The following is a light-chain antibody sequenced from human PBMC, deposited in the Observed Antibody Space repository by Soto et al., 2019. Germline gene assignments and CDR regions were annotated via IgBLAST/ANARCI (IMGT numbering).Light chain of an antibody. CDR2: DVS. V-gene: IGLV2-14*01. Sequence: QSALTQPASVSGSPGQSITFSCTGTSNDIGGYNYVSWYQQHPGKAPKLMIFDVSNRPSGVSYRFSGSKSDNTASLTISGLQAEDEADYYCSSYTSSSTLLFGGGTKVTVL. CDR3: SSYTSSSTLL. CDR1: SNDIGGYNY. J-gene: IGLJ2*01.